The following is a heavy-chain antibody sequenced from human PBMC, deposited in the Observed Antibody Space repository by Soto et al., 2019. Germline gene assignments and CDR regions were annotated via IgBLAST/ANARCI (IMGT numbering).Heavy chain of an antibody. V-gene: IGHV3-23*01. J-gene: IGHJ4*02. Sequence: PRRSLRPSCPASGFTFSSYAMSWFRQAPGNGLEWVSAMSGSGGSTYYADSVKGRFSISRDNSKNTLYLQMNSLRAEDTAVYYCAKGNYDSSGYYYDLYGFDYWGQGTLVTVSS. CDR3: AKGNYDSSGYYYDLYGFDY. CDR2: MSGSGGST. CDR1: GFTFSSYA. D-gene: IGHD3-22*01.